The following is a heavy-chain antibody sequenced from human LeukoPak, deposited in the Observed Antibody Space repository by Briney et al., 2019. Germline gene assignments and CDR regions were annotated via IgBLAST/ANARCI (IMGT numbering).Heavy chain of an antibody. D-gene: IGHD6-13*01. CDR3: ARDYMSYSSSWFGGGD. CDR1: GFTFSGYS. V-gene: IGHV3-48*04. CDR2: ISSSGSTI. Sequence: GGSLRLSCAASGFTFSGYSMNWVRQAPGKGLEWVSYISSSGSTIYYADSAKGRFTISRDNAKNSLYLQMNSLRAEDTAVYYCARDYMSYSSSWFGGGDWGQGTLVTVSS. J-gene: IGHJ4*02.